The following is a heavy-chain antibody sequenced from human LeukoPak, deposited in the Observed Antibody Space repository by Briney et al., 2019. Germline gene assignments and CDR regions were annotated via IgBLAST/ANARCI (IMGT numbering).Heavy chain of an antibody. CDR1: GGSISSYY. Sequence: PSETLSLTCTVSGGSISSYYWSWIRQPAGKGLEWIGRIYTSGSTNYNPSLKSRVTMSVDTSKNQFSLKLSSVTAADTAVHYCARSRYYYGSGSYPFDYWGQGTLVTVSS. V-gene: IGHV4-4*07. CDR3: ARSRYYYGSGSYPFDY. CDR2: IYTSGST. J-gene: IGHJ4*02. D-gene: IGHD3-10*01.